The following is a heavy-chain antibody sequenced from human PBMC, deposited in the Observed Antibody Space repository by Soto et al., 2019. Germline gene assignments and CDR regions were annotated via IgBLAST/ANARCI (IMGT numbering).Heavy chain of an antibody. Sequence: QVQLVQSGAAVKKPGASVKVSRKASGYTFTSYAIHWVRQAPGQRLEWMGWINAGNGNTKYSQNFQGRVTITRDTSATKAYTELSSLRSEDTAVYYCARDLGVGAASDYWGQGTLVTVSS. CDR2: INAGNGNT. D-gene: IGHD1-26*01. J-gene: IGHJ4*02. CDR3: ARDLGVGAASDY. V-gene: IGHV1-3*01. CDR1: GYTFTSYA.